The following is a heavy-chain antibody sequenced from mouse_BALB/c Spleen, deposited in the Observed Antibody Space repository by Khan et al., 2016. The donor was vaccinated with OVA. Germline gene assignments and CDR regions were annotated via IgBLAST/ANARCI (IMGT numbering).Heavy chain of an antibody. D-gene: IGHD1-1*01. CDR2: IYPGTVST. CDR3: ARPYDSSHCFDY. J-gene: IGHJ2*01. Sequence: QVQLQQSGAELVRPGASVNLSCKTSGYIFTSYWIHWVKQRSGQGLEWIARIYPGTVSTYYNEKFKGKATLTADKSSSTAYMQLSSLKSEDSAVYFCARPYDSSHCFDYWGQGTTLTVSS. CDR1: GYIFTSYW. V-gene: IGHV1S132*01.